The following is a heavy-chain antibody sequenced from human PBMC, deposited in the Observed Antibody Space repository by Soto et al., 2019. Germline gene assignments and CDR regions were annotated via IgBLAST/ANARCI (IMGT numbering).Heavy chain of an antibody. Sequence: QVQLQQWGAGLLKPSETLSLTCAVDGGSFSGYYWNWIRQPPGKGLAWIGEINHSGSTNYNPSLKSRVTISVDTSKNQFSLKLSSVTAADTAVYYCASGYGRNFDYWGQGTLVTVSS. CDR2: INHSGST. CDR1: GGSFSGYY. V-gene: IGHV4-34*01. J-gene: IGHJ4*02. D-gene: IGHD3-10*01. CDR3: ASGYGRNFDY.